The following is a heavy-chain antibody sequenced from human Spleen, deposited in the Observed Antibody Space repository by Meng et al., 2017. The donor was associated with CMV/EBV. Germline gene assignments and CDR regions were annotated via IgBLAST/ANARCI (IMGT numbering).Heavy chain of an antibody. J-gene: IGHJ3*02. D-gene: IGHD3-3*01. V-gene: IGHV3-53*01. CDR1: GDSVSSSSYY. Sequence: ETLSLTCTVSGDSVSSSSYYWGWIRQPPGKGLEWVSVIYSGGSTYYADSVKGRFTISRDNSKNTLYLQMNSLRAEDTAVYYCARATSGLDAFDIWGHGTTVTVSS. CDR2: IYSGGST. CDR3: ARATSGLDAFDI.